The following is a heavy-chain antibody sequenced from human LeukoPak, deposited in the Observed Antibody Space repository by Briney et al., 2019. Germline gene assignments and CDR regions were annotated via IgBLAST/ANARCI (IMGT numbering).Heavy chain of an antibody. J-gene: IGHJ4*02. V-gene: IGHV4-4*07. CDR2: IYTSGST. Sequence: SETLSLTCTVSGGSISSYYWSWIRQPAGKGLEWIGRIYTSGSTNYNPSLKSRVTMSVDTSKNQFSLKLSSVTAADTAVCYCARGGITYYDSSGLDYWGQGTLVTVSS. D-gene: IGHD3-22*01. CDR1: GGSISSYY. CDR3: ARGGITYYDSSGLDY.